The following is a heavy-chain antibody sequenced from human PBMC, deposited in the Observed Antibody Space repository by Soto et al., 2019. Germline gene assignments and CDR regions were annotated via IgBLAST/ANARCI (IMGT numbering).Heavy chain of an antibody. CDR3: AKDSVTPIYDSSGSNYFDY. CDR1: GFTFSSYV. J-gene: IGHJ4*02. Sequence: EVHLLESGGGLVQPGGSLRLSCEASGFTFSSYVMSWVRQAPGEGLEWVSSVNVGGTGTYYADSVKGRFTISRDNTKNTLYLQMNSLRAEDTAVYYCAKDSVTPIYDSSGSNYFDYWGQGTLVTVSS. D-gene: IGHD3-22*01. CDR2: VNVGGTGT. V-gene: IGHV3-23*03.